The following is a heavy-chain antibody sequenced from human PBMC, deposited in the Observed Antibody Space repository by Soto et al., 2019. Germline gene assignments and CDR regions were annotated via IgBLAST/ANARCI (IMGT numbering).Heavy chain of an antibody. V-gene: IGHV1-18*04. Sequence: XPVKIAIEASWYTFTNYGISGVRQAPGQGLEWMGWISASNGNTNYAQKLQGRVTMTTDTSTSPAYMELRSLRSDDTAVYYCARGSSGHDYWGQGTLVTVSS. CDR3: ARGSSGHDY. J-gene: IGHJ4*02. CDR1: WYTFTNYG. D-gene: IGHD3-22*01. CDR2: ISASNGNT.